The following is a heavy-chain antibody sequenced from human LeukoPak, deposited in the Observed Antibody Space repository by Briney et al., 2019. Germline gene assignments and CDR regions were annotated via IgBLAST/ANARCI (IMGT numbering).Heavy chain of an antibody. CDR2: IKQDGNEK. CDR1: GFTFSTYA. V-gene: IGHV3-7*01. D-gene: IGHD4/OR15-4a*01. CDR3: ARDTLGEGEDANYAVYYFDY. Sequence: GGSLRLSCAASGFTFSTYAMSWVREAPGKGLEWVANIKQDGNEKYYADSVKGRFTISRDNGKNSLDLQMNSLRADDTAVYYCARDTLGEGEDANYAVYYFDYWGQGTVVTVSS. J-gene: IGHJ4*02.